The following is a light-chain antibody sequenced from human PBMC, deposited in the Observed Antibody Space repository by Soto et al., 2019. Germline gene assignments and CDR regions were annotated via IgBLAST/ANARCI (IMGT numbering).Light chain of an antibody. J-gene: IGKJ1*01. V-gene: IGKV1-5*03. Sequence: DIQMTQSPSTLSASVGDRVTITCRASQSISDWLAWYQQKPGKAPKLLIYKASSLESGVPSRFSGSGSGTEFTLTISSLQPDDFATYYCQQYNTYSPWPFGQGTKVEIK. CDR1: QSISDW. CDR3: QQYNTYSPWP. CDR2: KAS.